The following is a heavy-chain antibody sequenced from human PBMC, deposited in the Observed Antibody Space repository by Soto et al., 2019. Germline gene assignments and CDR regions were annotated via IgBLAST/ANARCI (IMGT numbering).Heavy chain of an antibody. D-gene: IGHD2-2*01. CDR1: GFTLSNAW. J-gene: IGHJ4*01. CDR3: TTDLVVQALDY. Sequence: VLLVESGGGLVQPGGSLSLSCAASGFTLSNAWMSWVRQAPGKGLEWVGRIKSKPDGGTTDYAAPVKGRFTNSKDDSKHTAELQMNSLNTEHIAVYYCTTDLVVQALDYWGQGTVGTVSS. CDR2: IKSKPDGGTT. V-gene: IGHV3-15*01.